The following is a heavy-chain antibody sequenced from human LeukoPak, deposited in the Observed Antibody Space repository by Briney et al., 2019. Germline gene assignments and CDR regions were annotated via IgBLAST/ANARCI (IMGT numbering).Heavy chain of an antibody. CDR3: ARRVGLDSSGYYHYLSNYFDY. J-gene: IGHJ4*02. CDR2: IDHSGST. CDR1: GGSISSNW. D-gene: IGHD3-22*01. Sequence: PSETLSLTCAVSGGSISSNWWSWVRQPPGKGLEWIGEIDHSGSTNYNPSLKSRVTISVDKSESQFSLKLSSVTAADTAVYYCARRVGLDSSGYYHYLSNYFDYWGQGTLVTVSS. V-gene: IGHV4-4*02.